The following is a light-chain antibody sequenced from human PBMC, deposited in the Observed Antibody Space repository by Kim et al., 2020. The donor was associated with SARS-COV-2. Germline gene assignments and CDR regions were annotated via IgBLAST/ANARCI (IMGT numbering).Light chain of an antibody. Sequence: APGKTATMICGGDSIGRRNVHWYQQKPGRAPVVVVYDNIDRPSGIPERFSGANSGNTATLTISRVDAADEADYFCQVWDSGSEHVVFGGGTQLTVL. J-gene: IGLJ2*01. V-gene: IGLV3-21*03. CDR3: QVWDSGSEHVV. CDR1: SIGRRN. CDR2: DNI.